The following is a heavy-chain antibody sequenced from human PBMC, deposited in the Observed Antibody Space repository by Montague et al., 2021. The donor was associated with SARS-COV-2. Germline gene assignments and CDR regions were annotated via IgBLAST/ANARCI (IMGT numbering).Heavy chain of an antibody. D-gene: IGHD2-21*02. J-gene: IGHJ4*03. Sequence: SETLSLTCTVAGCSITSDYYWAWVRQPPGKGLEWIGSKSHSGSTYYNPSLKSRVTISVSTSQNEFSLKLSSVTAADTAVYYCARVLKHCDSMNCYSCFDHWGQGTLGSVSS. CDR1: GCSITSDYY. CDR2: KSHSGST. CDR3: ARVLKHCDSMNCYSCFDH. V-gene: IGHV4-38-2*02.